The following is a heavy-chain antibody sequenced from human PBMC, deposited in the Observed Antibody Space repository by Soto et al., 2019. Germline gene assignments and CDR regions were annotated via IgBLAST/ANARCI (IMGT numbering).Heavy chain of an antibody. CDR2: INQDGSER. J-gene: IGHJ4*02. D-gene: IGHD4-17*01. CDR1: GLTFRNDW. CDR3: AVYGYGVSAAAY. Sequence: GSLRLSCAGSGLTFRNDWLSWVRQAPGKGLEWVTNINQDGSERYYVDSVRGRFTISRDNVENSLYLQLNSLRPEDTAVYYCAVYGYGVSAAAYWGQGTLVTVSS. V-gene: IGHV3-7*03.